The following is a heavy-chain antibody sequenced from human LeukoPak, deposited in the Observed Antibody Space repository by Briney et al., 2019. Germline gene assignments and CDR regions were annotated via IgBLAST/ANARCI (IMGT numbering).Heavy chain of an antibody. D-gene: IGHD5-18*01. CDR1: GGSISSGSYY. V-gene: IGHV4-61*02. Sequence: SETLSLTCTVSGGSISSGSYYWSWIRQPAGKGLEWIGRIYTSGSTNYNPSLKSRVTISVDTSKNQFSLKLSSVTAADTAVYYCARDGGYSSSLPMDVWGKGTTVTISS. CDR3: ARDGGYSSSLPMDV. J-gene: IGHJ6*03. CDR2: IYTSGST.